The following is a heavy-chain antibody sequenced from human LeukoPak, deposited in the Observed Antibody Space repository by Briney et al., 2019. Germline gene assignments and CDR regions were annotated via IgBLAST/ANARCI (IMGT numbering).Heavy chain of an antibody. V-gene: IGHV5-10-1*01. CDR2: IDPADSYT. CDR1: GYSITSYW. CDR3: TRQDY. J-gene: IGHJ4*02. Sequence: GESLKISCKGSGYSITSYWISWVRQKPGKGLEWMGRIDPADSYTDCSPSFEGHVTISVDRSITTAYLQWYSLKASGTAIYYCTRQDYWGQGTLVTVSS.